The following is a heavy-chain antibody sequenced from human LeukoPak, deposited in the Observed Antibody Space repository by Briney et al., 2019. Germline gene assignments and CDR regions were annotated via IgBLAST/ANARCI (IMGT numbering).Heavy chain of an antibody. V-gene: IGHV1-2*02. Sequence: ASVKVSCKASGYTSTIYYMHWVRQAPGQGLEWMGWINPNSGATTYAQRFQGRVTMTRDTSISTAYMELSGLTSDDTGVYYCARNPPYCTSTDCYNDYWGQGTLVTVSS. CDR2: INPNSGAT. D-gene: IGHD2-2*02. CDR1: GYTSTIYY. CDR3: ARNPPYCTSTDCYNDY. J-gene: IGHJ4*02.